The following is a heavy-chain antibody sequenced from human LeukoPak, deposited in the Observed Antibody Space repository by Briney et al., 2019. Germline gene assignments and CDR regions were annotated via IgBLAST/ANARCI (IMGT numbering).Heavy chain of an antibody. J-gene: IGHJ5*02. CDR1: GFTFSSYE. CDR2: ITISGHTK. CDR3: ARGDPHADL. Sequence: GGSLRLSCAASGFTFSSYEMNWVRQAPGKGLEWIADITISGHTKNYADSVKGRFTISRDNARTSLYLQMNSLRVEDTGVYYCARGDPHADLWGQGTLVTVSS. V-gene: IGHV3-48*03.